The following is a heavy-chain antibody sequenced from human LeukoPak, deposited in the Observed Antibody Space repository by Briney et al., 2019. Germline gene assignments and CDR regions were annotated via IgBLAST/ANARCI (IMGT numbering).Heavy chain of an antibody. CDR1: GFTFSSYS. CDR3: AGSLFSSWYYSDY. V-gene: IGHV3-21*01. CDR2: ISSSSSYI. Sequence: GGSLRLSCAASGFTFSSYSMNWVRQAPGKGLEWGSSISSSSSYIYYADSVKGRFTISRDNAKNSLYLQMNSLRAEDTAVYSCAGSLFSSWYYSDYWGQGTLVTVSS. D-gene: IGHD6-13*01. J-gene: IGHJ4*02.